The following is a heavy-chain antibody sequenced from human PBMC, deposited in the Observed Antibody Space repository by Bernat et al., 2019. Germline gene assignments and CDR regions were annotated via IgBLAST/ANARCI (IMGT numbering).Heavy chain of an antibody. V-gene: IGHV3-48*01. CDR1: GFTFSNAW. J-gene: IGHJ4*02. Sequence: EVQLVESGGGLVKPGGSLRLSCAASGFTFSNAWMNWVRQAPGKGLEWVSYISSSSSTIYYADSVKGRFTISRDNAKNSLYLQMNSLRAEDTAVYYCARVGRDFQSPTAFDYWGQGTLVTVSS. CDR2: ISSSSSTI. D-gene: IGHD3-3*01. CDR3: ARVGRDFQSPTAFDY.